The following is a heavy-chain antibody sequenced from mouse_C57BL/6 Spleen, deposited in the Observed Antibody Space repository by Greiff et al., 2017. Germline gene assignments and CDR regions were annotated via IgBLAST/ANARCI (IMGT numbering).Heavy chain of an antibody. CDR3: ASYDYDDDYYAMDY. CDR1: GYAFSSSW. V-gene: IGHV1-82*01. J-gene: IGHJ4*01. Sequence: QVQLKESGPELVTPGASVKISCKASGYAFSSSWMNWVQQRPGKGLEWIGRIYPGDGDTNYYGKFKGKATLTADQSSSTAYMQLSSLTSEDSAVYFCASYDYDDDYYAMDYWGQGTSVTVSS. CDR2: IYPGDGDT. D-gene: IGHD2-4*01.